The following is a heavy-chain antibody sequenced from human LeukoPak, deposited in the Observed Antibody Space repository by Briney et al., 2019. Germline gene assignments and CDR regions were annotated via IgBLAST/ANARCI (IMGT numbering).Heavy chain of an antibody. V-gene: IGHV3-49*03. J-gene: IGHJ4*02. CDR2: IRSKAYGGTT. CDR1: GFTFGDYA. D-gene: IGHD1-26*01. Sequence: PGGSLRLSCTASGFTFGDYAMSWFRQAPGKGLEWVGFIRSKAYGGTTEYAASVKGRFTISRDDSKNSLYLQMNSLKTEDTAVYYCARTSGSYPPTPFDYWGQGTLVTVSS. CDR3: ARTSGSYPPTPFDY.